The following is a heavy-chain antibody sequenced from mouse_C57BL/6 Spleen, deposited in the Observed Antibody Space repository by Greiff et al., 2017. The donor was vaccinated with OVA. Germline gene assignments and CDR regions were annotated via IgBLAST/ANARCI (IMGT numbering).Heavy chain of an antibody. CDR2: IYPGDGDT. CDR3: ARVTPITTVVATDYAMDY. V-gene: IGHV1-82*01. D-gene: IGHD1-1*01. J-gene: IGHJ4*01. CDR1: GYAFSSSW. Sequence: QVQLQQSGPELVKPGASVKISCKASGYAFSSSWMNWVKQRPGKGLEWIGRIYPGDGDTNYNGKFKGKATLTADKSSSTAYMQLSSLTSEDSAVYFCARVTPITTVVATDYAMDYWGQGTSVTVSS.